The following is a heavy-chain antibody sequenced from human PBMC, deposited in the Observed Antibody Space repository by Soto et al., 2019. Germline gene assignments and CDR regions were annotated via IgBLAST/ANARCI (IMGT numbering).Heavy chain of an antibody. V-gene: IGHV4-59*02. CDR2: ISDRGST. D-gene: IGHD3-10*01. CDR1: GGAVSSYY. CDR3: ARLIYYFYYMDV. J-gene: IGHJ6*03. Sequence: SETLSLTCTVSGGAVSSYYWSWIRQPPGKGLEWIGYISDRGSTNYNPSLTIRATISVDTSKNQFSLNLSSVIAADTAVYYCARLIYYFYYMDVWGKGTTVTVSS.